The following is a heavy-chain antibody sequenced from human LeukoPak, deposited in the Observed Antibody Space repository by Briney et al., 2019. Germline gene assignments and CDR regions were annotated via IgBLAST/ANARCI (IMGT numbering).Heavy chain of an antibody. CDR3: TKGTIWLPFDY. CDR2: ISGSGGST. CDR1: EFTFSNYA. Sequence: PGGSLRLSCAASEFTFSNYAMSWARQAPGKGLEWVSAISGSGGSTYYADSVKGRFTIPRDNSKNTLYLQMNSLRAEDTAVYYCTKGTIWLPFDYWGQGTLVTVSS. V-gene: IGHV3-23*01. D-gene: IGHD5-18*01. J-gene: IGHJ4*02.